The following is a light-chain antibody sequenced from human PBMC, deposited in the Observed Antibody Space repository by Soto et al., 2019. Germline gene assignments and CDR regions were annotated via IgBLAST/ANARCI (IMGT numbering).Light chain of an antibody. CDR1: SSDVGGYNF. CDR3: CSYAGSYTLYV. J-gene: IGLJ1*01. Sequence: QSALTQPRSVSGSPGQSVTISCTGTSSDVGGYNFVSWYQQHPGKAPKLMIYDVSKRPSGFPDRFSGSKSGHTASLTISGRQAEDEAEYYCCSYAGSYTLYVFGTGTRSPS. CDR2: DVS. V-gene: IGLV2-11*01.